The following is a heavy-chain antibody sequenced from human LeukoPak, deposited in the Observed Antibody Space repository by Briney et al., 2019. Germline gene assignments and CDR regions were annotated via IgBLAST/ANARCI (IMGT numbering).Heavy chain of an antibody. D-gene: IGHD7-27*01. CDR1: GYTFTSYY. J-gene: IGHJ6*03. CDR2: INPNSGGT. CDR3: ARSGDRYYYYYMDV. V-gene: IGHV1-2*02. Sequence: ASVKVSCKASGYTFTSYYMHWVRQAPGQGLEWMGWINPNSGGTNYAQKFQGRVTMTRDTSISTAYMELSRLRSDDTAVYYCARSGDRYYYYYMDVWGKGTTVTVSS.